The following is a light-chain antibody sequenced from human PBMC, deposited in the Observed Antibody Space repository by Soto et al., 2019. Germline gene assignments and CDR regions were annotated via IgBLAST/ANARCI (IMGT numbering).Light chain of an antibody. Sequence: QAVVKQPPSVSGAPGQRVTISCTGSSSNIGAGYDVHWYQQLPGTAPKLLFYGNSNRPSGVPDRFSGSKSGTSASLAITGLQAEDEADYYCQSHDSSLSGYVFGTGTKLTVL. CDR2: GNS. CDR1: SSNIGAGYD. J-gene: IGLJ1*01. V-gene: IGLV1-40*01. CDR3: QSHDSSLSGYV.